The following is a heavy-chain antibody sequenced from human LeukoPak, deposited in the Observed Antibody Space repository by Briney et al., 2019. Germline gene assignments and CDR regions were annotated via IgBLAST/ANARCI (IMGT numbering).Heavy chain of an antibody. D-gene: IGHD1-7*01. J-gene: IGHJ4*02. Sequence: SETLSLTCTVSGGSISSYYWSWIRQPAGKGLEWIGRIYTSGITNYNPSLQSRVTMSVDTSKNRFSLKLNSVTAADTAVYYCARGRDWNYLFFDYWGQGTLVTVSS. V-gene: IGHV4-4*07. CDR1: GGSISSYY. CDR2: IYTSGIT. CDR3: ARGRDWNYLFFDY.